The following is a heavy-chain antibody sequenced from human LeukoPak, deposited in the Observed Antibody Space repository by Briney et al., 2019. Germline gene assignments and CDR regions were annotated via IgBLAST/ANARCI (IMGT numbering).Heavy chain of an antibody. CDR1: GGSISSNNW. D-gene: IGHD3-9*01. J-gene: IGHJ4*02. CDR2: FYYSGST. V-gene: IGHV4-39*01. CDR3: ARTDYDILTGYYFNY. Sequence: SETLSLTCVVSGGSISSNNWWSWIRQPPGKGLEWIGSFYYSGSTYHNPSLKSRITISVDTSKNQLSLKLSSVTAADTAIYYCARTDYDILTGYYFNYWGQGTLVTVSS.